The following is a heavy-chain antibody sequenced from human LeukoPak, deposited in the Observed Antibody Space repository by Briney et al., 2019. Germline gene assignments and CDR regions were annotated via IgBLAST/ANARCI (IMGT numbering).Heavy chain of an antibody. V-gene: IGHV1-18*01. CDR1: DYTFINYG. D-gene: IGHD5-24*01. Sequence: GASVKVSCKASDYTFINYGISWVRQAPGQGLEWMGWISAYDGDTTYVQNLQGRVTMTTDTSTNTAYMELKSLRSDDTAVYYCARAGRDYYMDAWGRGTTVTVSS. J-gene: IGHJ6*03. CDR3: ARAGRDYYMDA. CDR2: ISAYDGDT.